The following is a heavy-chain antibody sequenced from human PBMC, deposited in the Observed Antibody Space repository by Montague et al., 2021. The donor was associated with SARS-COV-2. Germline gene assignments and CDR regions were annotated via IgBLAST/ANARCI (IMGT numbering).Heavy chain of an antibody. CDR2: SNDRGSS. Sequence: SETLSLTCAVYGGSFTDYYWTWIRQPPGKGLEWIGESNDRGSSNYNPSLKNRVTISVDKSKNQISLNLSSVTAADTATYYCARGQGTVFAILYEFLAGWDIDVWGQGTTVTVSS. V-gene: IGHV4-34*01. D-gene: IGHD1-26*01. J-gene: IGHJ6*02. CDR1: GGSFTDYY. CDR3: ARGQGTVFAILYEFLAGWDIDV.